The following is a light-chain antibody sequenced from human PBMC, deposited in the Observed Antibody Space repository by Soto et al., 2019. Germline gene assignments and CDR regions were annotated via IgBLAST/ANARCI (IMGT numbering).Light chain of an antibody. V-gene: IGLV3-1*01. CDR2: QDS. CDR1: KLGDKY. J-gene: IGLJ2*01. CDR3: QAWDSSIVV. Sequence: SYELTQPPSVSVSPGQTASITCSGDKLGDKYACWYQQKPGQSPVLVIYQDSNRPSGIPERFSGSNSGNTATLTISETQAMDEADYYCQAWDSSIVVFGGGTKLTVL.